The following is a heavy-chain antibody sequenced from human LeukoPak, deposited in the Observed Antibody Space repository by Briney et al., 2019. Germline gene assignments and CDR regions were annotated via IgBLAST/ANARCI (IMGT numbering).Heavy chain of an antibody. Sequence: ASVKDSCKASGYTFTSYGISWVRQAPGQGLEWMGWISAYNGNTNYAQKLQGRVTMTTDTSTSTAYMELRSLRSDDTAVYYCARRRYYYGSGSISDYWGQGTLVTVSS. J-gene: IGHJ4*02. D-gene: IGHD3-10*01. CDR3: ARRRYYYGSGSISDY. CDR2: ISAYNGNT. V-gene: IGHV1-18*01. CDR1: GYTFTSYG.